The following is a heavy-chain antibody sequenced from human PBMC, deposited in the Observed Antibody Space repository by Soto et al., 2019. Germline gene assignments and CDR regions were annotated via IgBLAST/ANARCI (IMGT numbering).Heavy chain of an antibody. V-gene: IGHV6-1*01. CDR1: GDSVSSNSAA. CDR2: TYYRSKWYY. Sequence: SQTLSLTCAISGDSVSSNSAAWNWIRQSPSRGLEWLGRTYYRSKWYYDYAGSVKSRIRINPDTSKNQFSLQLSSVTPEDTAVYYCAREGAARLECWFYYYCYYMDVWGKGTTVTVSS. D-gene: IGHD6-6*01. CDR3: AREGAARLECWFYYYCYYMDV. J-gene: IGHJ6*03.